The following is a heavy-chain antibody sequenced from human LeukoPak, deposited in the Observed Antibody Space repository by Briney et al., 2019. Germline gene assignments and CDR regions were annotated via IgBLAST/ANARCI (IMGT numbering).Heavy chain of an antibody. CDR1: GFSLSGYW. CDR3: TRVQAGRSGLMDV. V-gene: IGHV3-74*01. CDR2: IGFDGSGT. Sequence: GGSLRLTCAASGFSLSGYWMHWVRQAPGKGLVWVSRIGFDGSGTTYADSVKGRFTISRDTSKNTLYLQMNSLRDEDAAVYHCTRVQAGRSGLMDVWGRGTTVTVSS. J-gene: IGHJ6*02. D-gene: IGHD2-8*02.